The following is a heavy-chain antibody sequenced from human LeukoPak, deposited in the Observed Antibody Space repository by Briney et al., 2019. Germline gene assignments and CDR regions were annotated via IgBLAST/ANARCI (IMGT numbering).Heavy chain of an antibody. J-gene: IGHJ3*02. CDR3: ASASPTVTSDAFDI. Sequence: SETLSPTCTVSGGSISSSSYYWGWIRQPPGKGLEWIGSIYYSGSTYYNPSLKSRVTISVDTSKNQFSLKLSSVTAADTAVYYCASASPTVTSDAFDIWGQGTMVTVSS. CDR2: IYYSGST. V-gene: IGHV4-39*01. D-gene: IGHD4-17*01. CDR1: GGSISSSSYY.